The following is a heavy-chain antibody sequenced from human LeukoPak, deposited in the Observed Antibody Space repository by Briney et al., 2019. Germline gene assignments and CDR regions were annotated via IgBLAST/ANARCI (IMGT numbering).Heavy chain of an antibody. V-gene: IGHV4-59*01. CDR3: ARGGSYSGVVDY. CDR1: GGSISSYY. D-gene: IGHD1-26*01. Sequence: SETLSLTCTVSGGSISSYYWSWIRQPPGKGLEWIGYIYYSGSTTYNPSLTSRVTISVDTSKNQFSLNLNSVTAADTAVYYCARGGSYSGVVDYWGQGTLVTVSS. J-gene: IGHJ4*02. CDR2: IYYSGST.